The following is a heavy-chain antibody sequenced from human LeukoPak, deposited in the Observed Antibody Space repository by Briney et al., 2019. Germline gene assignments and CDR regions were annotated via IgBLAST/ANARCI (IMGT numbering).Heavy chain of an antibody. CDR1: GYSFTTYW. D-gene: IGHD2-15*01. V-gene: IGHV5-51*01. CDR2: IYPSDSDT. J-gene: IGHJ5*02. Sequence: PGESLKISCKGSGYSFTTYWIGWVRQVPGKGLEWMGIIYPSDSDTRYSPSFQGQVAISADKSISTAYLQWSSLKASDTAMYYCARAEVAAIVTDWFDPWGQGTLVTVSS. CDR3: ARAEVAAIVTDWFDP.